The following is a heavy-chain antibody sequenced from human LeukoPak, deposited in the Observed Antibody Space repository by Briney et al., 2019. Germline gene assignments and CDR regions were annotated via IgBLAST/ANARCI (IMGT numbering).Heavy chain of an antibody. CDR2: IYYSGST. Sequence: SETLSLTCTVSGGSISSGDCYWSWIRQPPGKGLEWIGYIYYSGSTYYNPSLKSRVTISVDTSKNQFSLKLSSVTAADTAVYYCARERGYYGMDVWGQGTTVTVSS. V-gene: IGHV4-30-4*01. J-gene: IGHJ6*02. CDR1: GGSISSGDCY. CDR3: ARERGYYGMDV.